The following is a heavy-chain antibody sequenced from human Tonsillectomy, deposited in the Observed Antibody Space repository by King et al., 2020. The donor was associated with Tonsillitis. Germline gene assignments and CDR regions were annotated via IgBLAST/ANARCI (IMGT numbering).Heavy chain of an antibody. J-gene: IGHJ6*02. V-gene: IGHV3-9*01. CDR2: ITWNSGSI. CDR3: AARRDCSSTSCYDGHHYGMDV. Sequence: VQLVESGGGLVQPGRSLRLSCAASGFPFDDYAMHWVRQAPGKGLEWVSGITWNSGSIGYADSVKGRFTISRDNAKNSLYLQMNSLRAEDTALYYCAARRDCSSTSCYDGHHYGMDVWGQGTTVTVSS. CDR1: GFPFDDYA. D-gene: IGHD2-2*01.